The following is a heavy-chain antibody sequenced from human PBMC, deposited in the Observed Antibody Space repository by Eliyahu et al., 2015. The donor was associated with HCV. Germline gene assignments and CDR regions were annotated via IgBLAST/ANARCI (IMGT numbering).Heavy chain of an antibody. CDR1: GYTFTXYY. V-gene: IGHV1-46*01. J-gene: IGHJ4*02. Sequence: QVQLVQSGAEVKKPGASVKVSCKXSGYTFTXYYMHXXRQAPGQGLEWMGIINPSGGSTSYAQKFQGRVTMTRDTSTSTVYMELSSLRSEDTAVYYCARIIGLFDYWGQGTLVTVSS. CDR2: INPSGGST. CDR3: ARIIGLFDY.